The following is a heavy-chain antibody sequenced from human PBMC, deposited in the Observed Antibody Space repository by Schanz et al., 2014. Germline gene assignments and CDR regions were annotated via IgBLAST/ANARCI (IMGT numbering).Heavy chain of an antibody. CDR1: GFAFSSYG. CDR3: ARIGGSVFDY. CDR2: ISTSGTYM. V-gene: IGHV3-21*02. D-gene: IGHD3-10*01. J-gene: IGHJ4*02. Sequence: EVQLLESGGGLVQPGGSLRLSCLASGFAFSSYGMNWLRQAPGKGLEWVSSISTSGTYMYIADSLKGRLTISRDDAKKSMYLQMNNLRAEDTAVYYCARIGGSVFDYWGQGTLVTVSS.